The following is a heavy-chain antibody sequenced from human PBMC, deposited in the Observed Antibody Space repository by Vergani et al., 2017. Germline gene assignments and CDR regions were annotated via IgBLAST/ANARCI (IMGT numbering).Heavy chain of an antibody. CDR2: IDVKGNS. Sequence: QAQLQESGPRLVKPSQTLSLTCSFSGGSLDIHSQTWGWIRQPAGEGLEWIGLIDVKGNSNFSPSLESRVTMSADASRGRFSLNLRSVTTSDTAVYYCAGEGNYYDSTGFGPGGSFDWGPGTLVTVSS. V-gene: IGHV4-61*02. CDR3: AGEGNYYDSTGFGPGGSFD. CDR1: GGSLDIHSQT. D-gene: IGHD3-22*01. J-gene: IGHJ4*02.